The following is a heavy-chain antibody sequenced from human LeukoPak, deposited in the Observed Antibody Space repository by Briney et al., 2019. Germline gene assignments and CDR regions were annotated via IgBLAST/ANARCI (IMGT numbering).Heavy chain of an antibody. J-gene: IGHJ5*02. CDR2: INPNSGGA. CDR1: GYTFTGYY. CDR3: ARGRRITKIVGPGSWFDP. Sequence: GASVKVSCKASGYTFTGYYMHWVRQAPGQGLEWMGWINPNSGGANYAQKFQGRVTMTRDTSISTAYMELSRLRSDDTAVYYCARGRRITKIVGPGSWFDPWGQGTLVTVSS. D-gene: IGHD3-22*01. V-gene: IGHV1-2*02.